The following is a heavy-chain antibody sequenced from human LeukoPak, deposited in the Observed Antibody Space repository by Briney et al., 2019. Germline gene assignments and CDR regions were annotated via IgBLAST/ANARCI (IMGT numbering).Heavy chain of an antibody. CDR1: GYSISSGYY. CDR2: IYYSGST. CDR3: ARATRITMVRGVIIGDAFDI. Sequence: SETLSLTCTVSGYSISSGYYWGWIRQPPGKGLEWIGYIYYSGSTNYNPSLKSRVTISVDTSKNQFSLKLSSVTAADTAVYYCARATRITMVRGVIIGDAFDIWGQGTMVTVSS. V-gene: IGHV4-61*01. D-gene: IGHD3-10*01. J-gene: IGHJ3*02.